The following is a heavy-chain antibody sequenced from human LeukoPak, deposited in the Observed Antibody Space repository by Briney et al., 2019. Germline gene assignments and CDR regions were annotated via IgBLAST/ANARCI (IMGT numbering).Heavy chain of an antibody. V-gene: IGHV1-8*01. CDR2: MNPKSGNT. Sequence: ASVKVSCKASGYTFTSYDINWVRQASAQGHEWMRWMNPKSGNTGYAQNFRGRVTMTRNTSITTSYMELSSLRSEDTAVYFCARASRTYFGDYLYYFDSWGQGTQVTVSS. D-gene: IGHD4-17*01. J-gene: IGHJ4*02. CDR3: ARASRTYFGDYLYYFDS. CDR1: GYTFTSYD.